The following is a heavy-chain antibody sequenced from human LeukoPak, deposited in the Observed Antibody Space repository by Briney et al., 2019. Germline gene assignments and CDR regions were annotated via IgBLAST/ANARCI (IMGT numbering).Heavy chain of an antibody. CDR2: IRYDGSNK. CDR3: ARGLDSGGWFGAFDI. CDR1: GFTFSSYG. V-gene: IGHV3-30*02. D-gene: IGHD6-19*01. Sequence: PGGSLRLSCAASGFTFSSYGMHWVRQAPGKGLEWVAFIRYDGSNKYYADSVKGRFTISRDNSKNTLYLQMNSLRAGDTAVYYCARGLDSGGWFGAFDIWGQGTMVTVSS. J-gene: IGHJ3*02.